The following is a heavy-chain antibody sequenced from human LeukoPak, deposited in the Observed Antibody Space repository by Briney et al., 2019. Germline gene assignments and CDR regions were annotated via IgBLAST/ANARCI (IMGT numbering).Heavy chain of an antibody. Sequence: ASVTVSCKASGYTFTCYYMHWVRQAPGQGREWMGWINPNSGGTNYAQKFQGRVTMTRDTSISTAYMELSRLRSDDTAVYYCAREGPLGEYYYYGMDVWGQGTTVTVSS. V-gene: IGHV1-2*02. CDR2: INPNSGGT. J-gene: IGHJ6*02. CDR1: GYTFTCYY. CDR3: AREGPLGEYYYYGMDV.